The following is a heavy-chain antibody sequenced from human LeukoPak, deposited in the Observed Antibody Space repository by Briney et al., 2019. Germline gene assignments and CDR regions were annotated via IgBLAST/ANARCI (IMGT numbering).Heavy chain of an antibody. CDR1: GFTFSSYA. J-gene: IGHJ4*02. D-gene: IGHD4-11*01. Sequence: GGSLRLSCTASGFTFSSYAMNWVRQAPGKGLEWVSGIGAGGTFTYYADSVKGRFTISRDNSRNTLYLQMKSMRADDMAVYYCAKELDYTTYGYYFDYWGQGTLVTVSS. V-gene: IGHV3-23*01. CDR2: IGAGGTFT. CDR3: AKELDYTTYGYYFDY.